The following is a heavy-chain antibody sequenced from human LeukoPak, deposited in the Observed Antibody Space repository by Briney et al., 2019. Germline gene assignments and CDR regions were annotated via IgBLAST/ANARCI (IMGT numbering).Heavy chain of an antibody. V-gene: IGHV3-53*01. Sequence: PGGSLRLSCAASGFTVSSNYMAWVRQAPGKGLEWVTVIYGGGGTYYADSVKGRFTISRDNSQNTLYLQMNSLRAEDTAVYYCARVGYYYDSSGYNCDAFDIWGQGTMVTVSS. CDR3: ARVGYYYDSSGYNCDAFDI. J-gene: IGHJ3*02. CDR2: IYGGGGT. D-gene: IGHD3-22*01. CDR1: GFTVSSNY.